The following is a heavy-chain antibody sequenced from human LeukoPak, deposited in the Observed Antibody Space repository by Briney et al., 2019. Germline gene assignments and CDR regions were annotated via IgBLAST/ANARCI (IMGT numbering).Heavy chain of an antibody. CDR1: GFTFSSYA. V-gene: IGHV3-23*01. CDR3: AKGPVIAAAGTHPPFDF. Sequence: GGSLRLSCAASGFTFSSYAMTWVRQAPGKGLEWVSSISGSGSSTYYADSVKGRFSISRDNSKKTLSLQMSYLRAEDTAVYYCAKGPVIAAAGTHPPFDFWGQGTLVTVSS. CDR2: ISGSGSST. J-gene: IGHJ4*02. D-gene: IGHD6-13*01.